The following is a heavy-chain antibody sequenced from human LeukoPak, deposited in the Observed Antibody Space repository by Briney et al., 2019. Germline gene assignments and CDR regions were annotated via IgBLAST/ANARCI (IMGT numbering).Heavy chain of an antibody. CDR1: GYTLTELS. J-gene: IGHJ6*03. CDR2: IIPIFGTA. CDR3: ARDPRGTMVRGRGYYMDV. Sequence: GASVKVSCKVSGYTLTELSMHWVRQAPGQGLEWMGGIIPIFGTANYAQKFQGRVTITADKSTSTAYMELSSLRSEDTAVYYCARDPRGTMVRGRGYYMDVWGKGTTVTVSS. D-gene: IGHD3-10*01. V-gene: IGHV1-69*06.